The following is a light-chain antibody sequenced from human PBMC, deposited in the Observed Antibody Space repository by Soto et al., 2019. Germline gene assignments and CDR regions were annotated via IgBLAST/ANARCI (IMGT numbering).Light chain of an antibody. CDR3: SSYTSSILYV. Sequence: QSALTQPASVSGSLGQSITISCTGTSSDVGDYNYVSWYQQHPGKAPKLMLYDVTTRPSGVSYRFSGSKSGNTASLTISGLQPEDKADYYCSSYTSSILYVFGTGTKLTVL. J-gene: IGLJ1*01. V-gene: IGLV2-14*03. CDR1: SSDVGDYNY. CDR2: DVT.